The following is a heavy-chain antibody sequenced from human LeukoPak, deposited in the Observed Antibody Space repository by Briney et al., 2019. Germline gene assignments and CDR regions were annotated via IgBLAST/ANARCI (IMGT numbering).Heavy chain of an antibody. Sequence: GGSLRLSCAASGFTFRNYAMSWVRQAPGKGLGLVSAISGSFSGSDYTTYYADSVKGRFTISRDDSTNTLYLQLSGLRVEDTAVFSCARDQGTVVTSQFDYWGLGTLVTVSS. D-gene: IGHD4-23*01. CDR3: ARDQGTVVTSQFDY. CDR2: ISGSFSGSDYTT. CDR1: GFTFRNYA. J-gene: IGHJ4*02. V-gene: IGHV3-23*01.